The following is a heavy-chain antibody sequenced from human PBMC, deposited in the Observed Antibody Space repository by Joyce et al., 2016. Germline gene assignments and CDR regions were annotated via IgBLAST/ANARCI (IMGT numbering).Heavy chain of an antibody. CDR2: ISGDRRFI. CDR3: ARGGLVYDYSMDV. CDR1: GFMFSTSS. J-gene: IGHJ6*02. D-gene: IGHD2-21*01. Sequence: EVQLVESGGGLVKPGGSLKISCAASGFMFSTSSMSWFRQAPGKWLEWVSAISGDRRFIFHADSVRGRFTVSRDNAENSLYLQMKSLRVEDTAVYFCARGGLVYDYSMDVWGQGTTVIVSS. V-gene: IGHV3-21*02.